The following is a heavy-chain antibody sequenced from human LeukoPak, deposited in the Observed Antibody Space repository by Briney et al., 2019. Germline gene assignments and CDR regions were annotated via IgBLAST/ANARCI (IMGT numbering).Heavy chain of an antibody. D-gene: IGHD1-26*01. J-gene: IGHJ6*03. Sequence: SETLSLTCTVSGGSVSSCGYYWSWIRQHPGKGREWIGYIYYSGSTYYNPSLKSRLTISLDTSTNQFSLKLGSVTAADTAVYYCATTAYYFYVHVWGKGTTITVSS. CDR2: IYYSGST. V-gene: IGHV4-31*03. CDR3: ATTAYYFYVHV. CDR1: GGSVSSCGYY.